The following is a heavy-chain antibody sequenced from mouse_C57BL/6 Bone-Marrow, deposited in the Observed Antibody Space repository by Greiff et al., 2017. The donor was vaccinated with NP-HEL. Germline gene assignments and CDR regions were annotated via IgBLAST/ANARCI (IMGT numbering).Heavy chain of an antibody. D-gene: IGHD2-3*01. CDR3: ARWGDGYYDWYFDV. CDR1: GYTFTSYW. CDR2: IDPNRGGT. Sequence: QVQLQQPGAELVKPGASVKLSCKASGYTFTSYWMHWVKQRPGRGLEWLGRIDPNRGGTKYNEKFKSKATLTVDKPSSTAYMQRSSLTSEDSAVYYCARWGDGYYDWYFDVWGTGTTVTVSS. J-gene: IGHJ1*03. V-gene: IGHV1-72*01.